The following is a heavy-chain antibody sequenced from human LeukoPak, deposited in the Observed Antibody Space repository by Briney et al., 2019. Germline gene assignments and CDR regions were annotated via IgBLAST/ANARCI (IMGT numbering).Heavy chain of an antibody. D-gene: IGHD2-15*01. V-gene: IGHV3-48*01. Sequence: GRSLRLSCAASGFTFSSYGMHWVRQAPGKGLEWVSYISSSSTTIHYADSVKGRFTISRDNAKNSVYLQMNSLRAEDTAVYYCANLISPGWFDPWGQGTLVTVSS. J-gene: IGHJ5*02. CDR3: ANLISPGWFDP. CDR1: GFTFSSYG. CDR2: ISSSSTTI.